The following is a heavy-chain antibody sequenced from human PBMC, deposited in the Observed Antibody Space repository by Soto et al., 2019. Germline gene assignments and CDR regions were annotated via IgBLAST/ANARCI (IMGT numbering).Heavy chain of an antibody. Sequence: PSETLSLTCTVSGDSISGGAYYWSWIRQHPGKGLEWIGYVYSSGSAEYNPSLKSRVTISVDTSKNQYSLRVNSVTAADTAVYYCARGLAEWSNDYWGQGTLVTVSS. D-gene: IGHD2-8*01. V-gene: IGHV4-31*03. CDR3: ARGLAEWSNDY. CDR2: VYSSGSA. CDR1: GDSISGGAYY. J-gene: IGHJ4*01.